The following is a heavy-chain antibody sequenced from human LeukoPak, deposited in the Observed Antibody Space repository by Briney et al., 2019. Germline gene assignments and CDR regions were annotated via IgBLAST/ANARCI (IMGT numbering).Heavy chain of an antibody. D-gene: IGHD6-13*01. CDR1: GGSISSYY. V-gene: IGHV4-59*01. CDR3: AREVGIAAAGTLYYYGMDV. J-gene: IGHJ6*02. Sequence: PSETLSLTCTVPGGSISSYYWSWIRQPPGKGLEWIGYIYYSGSTNYNPSLKSRVTISVDTSKNQFSLKLSSVTAADTAVYYCAREVGIAAAGTLYYYGMDVWGQGTTVTVSS. CDR2: IYYSGST.